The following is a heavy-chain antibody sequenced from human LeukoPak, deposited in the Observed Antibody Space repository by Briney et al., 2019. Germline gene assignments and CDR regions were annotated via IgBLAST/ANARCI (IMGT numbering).Heavy chain of an antibody. CDR2: ISYDGSNK. CDR3: ARDWRFGELFLYYFDY. CDR1: GFTFSSYA. D-gene: IGHD3-10*01. Sequence: GGSLRLSCAASGFTFSSYAMHWVRQAPGKGLEWVAVISYDGSNKYYADSVKGRFTISRDNSKNTLYLQMNSPRAEDTAVYYCARDWRFGELFLYYFDYWGQGTLVTVSS. J-gene: IGHJ4*02. V-gene: IGHV3-30-3*01.